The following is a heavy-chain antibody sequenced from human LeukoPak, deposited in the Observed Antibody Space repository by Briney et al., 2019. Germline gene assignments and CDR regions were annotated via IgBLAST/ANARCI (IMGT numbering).Heavy chain of an antibody. Sequence: SETLSLTCTVSGGSISSSSYYWGWIRQPPGKGLEWIGSIYYSGSTYYNPSLKSRVTISVDTSKNQFSLKLSSVTAADTAVYYCARHTKATNYYGSGSYFSYFDYWGQGTLVTVSS. J-gene: IGHJ4*02. D-gene: IGHD3-10*01. V-gene: IGHV4-39*01. CDR2: IYYSGST. CDR1: GGSISSSSYY. CDR3: ARHTKATNYYGSGSYFSYFDY.